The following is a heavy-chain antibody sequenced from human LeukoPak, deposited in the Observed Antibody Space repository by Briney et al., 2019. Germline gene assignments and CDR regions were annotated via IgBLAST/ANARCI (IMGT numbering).Heavy chain of an antibody. CDR1: GGSISSYY. CDR2: IYYSGST. V-gene: IGHV4-59*08. J-gene: IGHJ3*02. Sequence: PSETLSLTCTVSGGSISSYYWSWIRQPPGKGLEWIGYIYYSGSTNYNPSLKSRVTISVDTSKNQFSLKLSSVTAADTAVYHCARRIGYYYDSSGYNDAFDIWGQGTMVTVSS. CDR3: ARRIGYYYDSSGYNDAFDI. D-gene: IGHD3-22*01.